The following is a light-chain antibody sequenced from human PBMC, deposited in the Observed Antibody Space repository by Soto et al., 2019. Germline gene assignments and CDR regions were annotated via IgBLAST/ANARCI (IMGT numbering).Light chain of an antibody. CDR2: AAS. CDR3: QHYNSYSNTWT. V-gene: IGKV1-9*01. Sequence: IQLTQSQSSLSASVGDRVTLTCLASQGINTFLAWYQQKAGKAPKLLIYAASTLQSGVPSRSSGSGSGTEFTLTISSLQPDDFATYYCQHYNSYSNTWTFGQGTKVDIK. J-gene: IGKJ1*01. CDR1: QGINTF.